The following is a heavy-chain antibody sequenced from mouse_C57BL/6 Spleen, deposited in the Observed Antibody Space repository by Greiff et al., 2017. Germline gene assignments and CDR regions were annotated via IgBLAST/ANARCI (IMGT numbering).Heavy chain of an antibody. CDR2: IDPETGGT. Sequence: QVQLQQSGAELVRPGASVTLSCKASGYTFTDYEMHWVKQTPVHGLEWIGAIDPETGGTAYNQKFKGKAILTADKSSSTAYMELRSLTSEDSAVYYCTRPPFYYDYEREGGWGQGTTLTVSS. D-gene: IGHD2-4*01. CDR1: GYTFTDYE. J-gene: IGHJ2*01. CDR3: TRPPFYYDYEREGG. V-gene: IGHV1-15*01.